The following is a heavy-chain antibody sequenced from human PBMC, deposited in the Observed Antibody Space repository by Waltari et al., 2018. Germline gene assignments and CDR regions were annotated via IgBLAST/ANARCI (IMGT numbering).Heavy chain of an antibody. D-gene: IGHD6-19*01. J-gene: IGHJ4*02. CDR2: ISVSGNRE. CDR3: ARMMPKYTSGWALDY. Sequence: EVYLVESGGGLEQPGGSLRLSCSASGFLFSAYAMNGVRQAAGKGLEWIAYISVSGNREYYADSVKGRFTSSRDNARDLVFLQMYNLRAEDTALYYCARMMPKYTSGWALDYWGQGTLVTVAS. CDR1: GFLFSAYA. V-gene: IGHV3-48*03.